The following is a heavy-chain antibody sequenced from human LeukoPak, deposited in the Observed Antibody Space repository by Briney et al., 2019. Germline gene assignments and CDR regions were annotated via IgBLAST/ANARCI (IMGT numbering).Heavy chain of an antibody. Sequence: SGNPLHTCCDACGYICTNYWSWILHHPGKELVEFGYIYYSGSTNYIPSLKSRVTISVDTSKNQFSLKLSSVTAADTAVYYCARRKLVGASAFDYWGQGTLVTVSS. CDR3: ARRKLVGASAFDY. J-gene: IGHJ4*02. CDR1: CGYICTNY. CDR2: IYYSGST. V-gene: IGHV4-59*01. D-gene: IGHD1-26*01.